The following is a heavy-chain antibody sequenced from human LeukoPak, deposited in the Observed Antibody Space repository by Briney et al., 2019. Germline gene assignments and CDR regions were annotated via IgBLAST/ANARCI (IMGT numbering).Heavy chain of an antibody. D-gene: IGHD5-18*01. CDR3: AKDRYSYAFEYSDS. Sequence: GGSLRPSCAASGFTFSSYGMHWVRQAPGKGLDWVAVISNDGSKKYYADSVKGRLTISRDNSKNTLSLQVSSLRTEDTAVYYCAKDRYSYAFEYSDSWGQGTLVTVSS. J-gene: IGHJ4*02. CDR1: GFTFSSYG. CDR2: ISNDGSKK. V-gene: IGHV3-30*18.